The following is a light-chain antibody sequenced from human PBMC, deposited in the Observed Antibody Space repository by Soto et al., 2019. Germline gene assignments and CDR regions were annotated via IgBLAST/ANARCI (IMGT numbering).Light chain of an antibody. J-gene: IGKJ2*03. CDR1: QDVGSF. Sequence: DIQMAQSPYTLSASVGDTVTVTCRASQDVGSFLAWYQQKPGKAPKLLIYLASRLESGVPSRFSGSGSGTDFSLTISGLQPGDFATYFCQQYNSHSFYSFGQGTKLEIK. V-gene: IGKV1-5*03. CDR2: LAS. CDR3: QQYNSHSFYS.